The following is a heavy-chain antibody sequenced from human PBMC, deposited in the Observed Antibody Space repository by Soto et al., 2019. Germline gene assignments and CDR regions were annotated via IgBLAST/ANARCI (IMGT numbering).Heavy chain of an antibody. V-gene: IGHV3-21*01. Sequence: PGGSLRLSCAASGFTFSSYSMNWVRQAPGKGLEWVSSISSSSSYIYYADSVKGRFTISRDNAKNSLYLQMNSLRAEDTAVYYCASLGYSYGLVDYWGQGTLVTVSS. CDR3: ASLGYSYGLVDY. CDR1: GFTFSSYS. D-gene: IGHD5-18*01. CDR2: ISSSSSYI. J-gene: IGHJ4*02.